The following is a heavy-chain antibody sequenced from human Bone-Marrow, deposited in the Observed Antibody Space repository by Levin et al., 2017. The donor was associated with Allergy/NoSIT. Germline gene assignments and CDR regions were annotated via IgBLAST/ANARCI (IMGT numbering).Heavy chain of an antibody. J-gene: IGHJ4*02. CDR3: ARRRGYGDPTFDY. V-gene: IGHV4-30-4*01. D-gene: IGHD4-17*01. CDR1: GDSISGSDYY. Sequence: SQTLSLTCTVSGDSISGSDYYWAWIRQPPGQGLEWMGYISSSGTTYYVPSLKSRLFMSIDTSNNQFSLMVRSVTAADTTMYYCARRRGYGDPTFDYWGQGTLATVSS. CDR2: ISSSGTT.